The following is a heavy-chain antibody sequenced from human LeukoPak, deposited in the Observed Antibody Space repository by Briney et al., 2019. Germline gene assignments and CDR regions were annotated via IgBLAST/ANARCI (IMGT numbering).Heavy chain of an antibody. Sequence: GGSLRLSCAASGFTFSSYAMSWVRQAPGKGLEWVAGIIWSSGTIGYADSVKGRFTISRDNSENTLCLQMNSLRAEDTAVYYCAKGKTTYGDYDRWGQGTLVTVSS. V-gene: IGHV3-23*01. CDR1: GFTFSSYA. J-gene: IGHJ4*02. CDR3: AKGKTTYGDYDR. D-gene: IGHD4-17*01. CDR2: IIWSSGTI.